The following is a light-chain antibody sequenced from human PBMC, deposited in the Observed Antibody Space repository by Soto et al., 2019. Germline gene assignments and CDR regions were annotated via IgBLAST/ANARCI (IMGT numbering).Light chain of an antibody. CDR2: GAS. J-gene: IGKJ1*01. Sequence: EIVLTQSPGTLSLSPGDRATLSCWASQTVTVNYLAWYQQKPGQAPRLLMYGASNRATGIPDRFSGSGSGTDFTRIISRLEPEDFAVYYCHQYAHSPQTFGQGTKVEIK. V-gene: IGKV3-20*01. CDR3: HQYAHSPQT. CDR1: QTVTVNY.